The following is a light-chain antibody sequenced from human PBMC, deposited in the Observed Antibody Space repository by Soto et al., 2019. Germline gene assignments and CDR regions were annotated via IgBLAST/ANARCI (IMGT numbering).Light chain of an antibody. CDR3: QQYYSFSKP. V-gene: IGKV1-5*01. Sequence: DIQMTQSPSTLSASVGDRVTITCRASQSIRSGWAWYQQKPGKAPQLLIYDASNLASGVPSRFSDSGSGTKVTLTISSLQPDDFATDYCQQYYSFSKPCGRGTKVEV. CDR1: QSIRSG. J-gene: IGKJ1*01. CDR2: DAS.